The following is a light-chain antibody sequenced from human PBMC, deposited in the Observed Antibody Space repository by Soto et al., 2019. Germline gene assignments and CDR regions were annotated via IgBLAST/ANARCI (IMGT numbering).Light chain of an antibody. CDR1: SSNIGAGYD. J-gene: IGLJ2*01. CDR2: GNN. V-gene: IGLV1-40*01. Sequence: QPVLTQPPSVSGAPGQRVTISCTGSSSNIGAGYDVHWYQHLPGTAPKLLIYGNNNRPSGVPDRFSGSKSGTSASLAITGLQAEDEADYYCQSYDSSLSGSVFGGGTKVTVL. CDR3: QSYDSSLSGSV.